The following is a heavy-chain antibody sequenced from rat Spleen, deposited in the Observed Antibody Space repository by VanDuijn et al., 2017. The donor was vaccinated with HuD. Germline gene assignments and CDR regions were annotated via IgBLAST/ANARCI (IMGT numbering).Heavy chain of an antibody. CDR2: IKTDGGST. J-gene: IGHJ2*01. Sequence: EVQLVETGGGLVQPGRSLKLSCVASGFTFSSYWMYWIRQAPGKGLEWISSIKTDGGSTFYPDSVKGRFTISRDNAENTVYLQMNSLRSEDTATYYCAKDRDGGYAFEHWGQGVMVTVSS. V-gene: IGHV5-58*01. CDR1: GFTFSSYW. D-gene: IGHD1-11*01. CDR3: AKDRDGGYAFEH.